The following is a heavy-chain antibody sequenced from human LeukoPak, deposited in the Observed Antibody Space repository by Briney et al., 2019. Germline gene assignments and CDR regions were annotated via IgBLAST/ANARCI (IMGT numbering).Heavy chain of an antibody. CDR2: IGSSGSTM. J-gene: IGHJ4*02. D-gene: IGHD2-2*01. V-gene: IGHV3-48*03. CDR3: AKDSHTTSLLDY. Sequence: GGSLRLSCAASGFAFSGYEMNWVRQAPGKGLEWVSYIGSSGSTMYYADSVKGRFTISRDNAKNSLYLQMNSLRPEDTAVYYCAKDSHTTSLLDYWGQGTLVTVSS. CDR1: GFAFSGYE.